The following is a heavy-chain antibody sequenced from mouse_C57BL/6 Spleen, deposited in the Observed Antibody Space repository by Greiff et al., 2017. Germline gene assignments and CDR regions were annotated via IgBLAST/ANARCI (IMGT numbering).Heavy chain of an antibody. CDR1: GYTFTDYN. J-gene: IGHJ3*01. Sequence: VQLQQSGPELVKPGASVKMSCKASGYTFTDYNMHWVKQSHGKSLEWIGYINPNNGGTSYNQKFKGKATLTVNKSSSTAYMELRSLTSEDSAVYYCARMEVYYDYDAWFAYWGQGTLVTVSA. D-gene: IGHD2-4*01. V-gene: IGHV1-22*01. CDR2: INPNNGGT. CDR3: ARMEVYYDYDAWFAY.